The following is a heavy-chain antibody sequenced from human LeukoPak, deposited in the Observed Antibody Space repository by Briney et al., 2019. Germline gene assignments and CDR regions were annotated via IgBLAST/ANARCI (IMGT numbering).Heavy chain of an antibody. D-gene: IGHD6-13*01. J-gene: IGHJ4*02. Sequence: GGSLRLSCAASGFTFSNAWMSWVRQAPGKGLEWVGRIKSKTDGGTTDYAAPVKGRFTISRDDSKNTLYLQMNSLKTEDTAVYYCTTSPGYSSSWNRPDYFDYWGQGTLVTVSS. V-gene: IGHV3-15*01. CDR2: IKSKTDGGTT. CDR1: GFTFSNAW. CDR3: TTSPGYSSSWNRPDYFDY.